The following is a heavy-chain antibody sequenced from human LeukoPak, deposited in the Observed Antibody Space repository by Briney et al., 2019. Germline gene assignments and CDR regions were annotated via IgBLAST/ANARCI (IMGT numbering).Heavy chain of an antibody. J-gene: IGHJ4*02. CDR2: IYYSGST. CDR1: GGSISSGDYY. V-gene: IGHV4-30-4*01. CDR3: ASMVRGVSPFDY. Sequence: SETLSLTCTVSGGSISSGDYYWSWIRQPPGKGLEWIGYIYYSGSTYYNPSLKSRVTISVDTSKNQFSLKLSSVTAADTAVYYCASMVRGVSPFDYWGQGTLVTVSS. D-gene: IGHD3-10*01.